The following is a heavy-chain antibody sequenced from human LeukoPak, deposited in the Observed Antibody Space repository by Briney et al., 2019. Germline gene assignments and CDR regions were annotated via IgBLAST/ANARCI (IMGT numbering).Heavy chain of an antibody. CDR3: ARDSTYPLFRAFDI. CDR1: GLSISSGGYY. Sequence: NTSQTLSLTCTVSGLSISSGGYYWSWLRQPPGKGLEWIGYIYHSGSTYYNPSLKSRVTISVDTSKNQFSLKLSSVTAADTAVYYCARDSTYPLFRAFDIWGQGTMVTVSS. J-gene: IGHJ3*02. D-gene: IGHD2-21*01. V-gene: IGHV4-30-2*01. CDR2: IYHSGST.